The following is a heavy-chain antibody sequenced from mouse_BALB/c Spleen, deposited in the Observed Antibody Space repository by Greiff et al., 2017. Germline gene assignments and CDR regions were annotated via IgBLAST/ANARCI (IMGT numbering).Heavy chain of an antibody. J-gene: IGHJ1*01. V-gene: IGHV1S56*01. CDR1: GYTFTSYD. CDR3: ARWGGNYEGWYCDV. CDR2: ICSGDGST. Sequence: VMLVESGAGLVKPGASLKLSCKASGYTFTSYDINWVRQRPEQGLEWIGWICSGDGSTKYNEKFKGRATLTTDKSTNSDYLRISRLTSEDAAVYCGARWGGNYEGWYCDVWGAGTTVSVSS. D-gene: IGHD2-1*01.